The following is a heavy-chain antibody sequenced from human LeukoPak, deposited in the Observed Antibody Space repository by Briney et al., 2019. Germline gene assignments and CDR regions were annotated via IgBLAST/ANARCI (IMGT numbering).Heavy chain of an antibody. CDR1: GFTFSSYS. CDR3: ARDLPESRGVRAFDI. CDR2: ISSSSSTI. V-gene: IGHV3-48*01. J-gene: IGHJ3*02. D-gene: IGHD2-8*01. Sequence: GGSLRLSCAASGFTFSSYSTNWVRQAPGKGLEWVSYISSSSSTIYYADSVKGRFTISRDNAKNSLYPQMNSLRAEDTAVYYCARDLPESRGVRAFDIWGQGTMVTVSS.